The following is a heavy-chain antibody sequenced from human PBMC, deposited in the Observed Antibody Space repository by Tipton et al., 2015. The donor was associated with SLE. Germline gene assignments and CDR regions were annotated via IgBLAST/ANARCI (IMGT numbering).Heavy chain of an antibody. Sequence: GLVKPSETLSLTCAVYGGSFSGYYWSWIRQPPGKGLEWIGEINHSGSTNYNPSLKSRVTISVVTSKSQFSLKLSSVTAADTAVYYCARRIRGGAGGYYFDYWGQGTLVTVSP. CDR3: ARRIRGGAGGYYFDY. V-gene: IGHV4-34*01. D-gene: IGHD3-16*01. J-gene: IGHJ4*02. CDR1: GGSFSGYY. CDR2: INHSGST.